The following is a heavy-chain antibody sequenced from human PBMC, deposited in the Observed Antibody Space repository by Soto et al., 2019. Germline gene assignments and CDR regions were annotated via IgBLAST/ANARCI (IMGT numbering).Heavy chain of an antibody. V-gene: IGHV4-61*08. CDR3: AREKTTIGDFDY. Sequence: TSETLSLTCTVSGGSISSGDYYWSWIRQPPGKGLEWIGFIYYSGSTNYNTSLKSRVTISVDKSKNQLSMKLSSVTAADTAVYYCAREKTTIGDFDYWGQGTLVTVSS. J-gene: IGHJ4*02. CDR1: GGSISSGDYY. CDR2: IYYSGST. D-gene: IGHD1-7*01.